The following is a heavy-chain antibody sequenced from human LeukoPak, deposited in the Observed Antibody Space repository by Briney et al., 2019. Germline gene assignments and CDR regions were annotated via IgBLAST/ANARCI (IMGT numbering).Heavy chain of an antibody. Sequence: LETLSLTCAVSGDSISSSNWWSWVRQPPGQGLEWIGEIYHSGSTNYNTSLKSRVTISLDKSINQFSLKLSSVTAADTAVYYCASRWVLTGEPYWGQGTLVSVSS. CDR2: IYHSGST. D-gene: IGHD7-27*01. CDR3: ASRWVLTGEPY. CDR1: GDSISSSNW. J-gene: IGHJ4*02. V-gene: IGHV4-4*02.